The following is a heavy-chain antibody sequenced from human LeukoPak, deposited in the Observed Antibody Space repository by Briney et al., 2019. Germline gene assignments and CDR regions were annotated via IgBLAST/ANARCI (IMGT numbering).Heavy chain of an antibody. CDR1: GFTFSSYA. D-gene: IGHD1-1*01. Sequence: PGRSLRLSCAASGFTFSSYAMHWVCQAPGKGLEWVAVISYDGSNKYYADSVKGRFTISRDNSKNTLYLQMNSLRAEDTAVYYCARVATNWNPDYWGQGTLVTVSS. CDR2: ISYDGSNK. CDR3: ARVATNWNPDY. V-gene: IGHV3-30*04. J-gene: IGHJ4*02.